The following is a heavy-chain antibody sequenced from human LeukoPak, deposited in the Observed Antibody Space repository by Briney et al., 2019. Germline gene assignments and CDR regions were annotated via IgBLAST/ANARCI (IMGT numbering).Heavy chain of an antibody. CDR2: ISWNSGTM. V-gene: IGHV3-9*01. CDR1: GFTFDDYA. D-gene: IGHD2-8*01. J-gene: IGHJ3*02. Sequence: GGSLRLSCAASGFTFDDYAMHWVRQAPGKGLEWVSGISWNSGTMDYADSVKGRFTISRGNAKNSLYLQMNSLRAEDTASYYCAKDIMGYYDAFDIWGQGTMVTVSS. CDR3: AKDIMGYYDAFDI.